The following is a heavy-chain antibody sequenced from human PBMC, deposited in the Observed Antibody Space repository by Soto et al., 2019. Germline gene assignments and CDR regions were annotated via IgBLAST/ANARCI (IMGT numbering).Heavy chain of an antibody. V-gene: IGHV3-74*02. CDR3: ASLPNKCLQN. CDR2: ISNDASST. J-gene: IGHJ1*01. Sequence: EVQLVESGGGLVQPGGSLRLSCAASGFTFSSYGMHWVRQAPGKGLVWVSSISNDASSTNYADSVKGRFTISRDNSKNTLYMQMNCGRAEETAVYYCASLPNKCLQNWGQGTLVIVSP. CDR1: GFTFSSYG.